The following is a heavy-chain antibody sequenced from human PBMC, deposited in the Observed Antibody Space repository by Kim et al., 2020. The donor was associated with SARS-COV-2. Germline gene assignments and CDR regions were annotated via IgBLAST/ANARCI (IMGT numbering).Heavy chain of an antibody. CDR1: GGSFSGYY. Sequence: SETLSLTCAVHGGSFSGYYWSWIRQPPGKGLEWIGEINHSGSTNYNPSLKSRVTITVDTSKNQFSLKLSSVTAADTAVYYCARGRPAGQKYDYVWGSYRPHYYYGMDVWGQGTTVTVSS. CDR2: INHSGST. J-gene: IGHJ6*02. CDR3: ARGRPAGQKYDYVWGSYRPHYYYGMDV. D-gene: IGHD3-16*02. V-gene: IGHV4-34*01.